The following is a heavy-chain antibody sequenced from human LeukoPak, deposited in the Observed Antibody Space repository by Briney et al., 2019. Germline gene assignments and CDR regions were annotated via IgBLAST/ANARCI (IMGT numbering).Heavy chain of an antibody. CDR3: TRGGELMNF. CDR2: IYTSGST. V-gene: IGHV4-61*02. D-gene: IGHD1-26*01. Sequence: PSQTLSLTCTVSGASVNSGNYYWTWIRQPAGKRLEWIGRIYTSGSTNYNPSLKSRITISIDASKNQFSLRLSSVTAADTAVYYCTRGGELMNFWGQGTLVTVSS. J-gene: IGHJ4*02. CDR1: GASVNSGNYY.